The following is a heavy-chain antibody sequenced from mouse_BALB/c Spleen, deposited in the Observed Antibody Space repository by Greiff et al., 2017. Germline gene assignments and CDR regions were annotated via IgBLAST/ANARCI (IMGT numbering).Heavy chain of an antibody. CDR3: NSLLRLDYYAMDY. CDR1: GFNIKDYY. D-gene: IGHD1-2*01. V-gene: IGHV14-4*02. CDR2: IDPENGDT. Sequence: VHVKQSGAELVRSGASVKLSCTASGFNIKDYYMHWVKQRPEQGLEWIGWIDPENGDTEYAPKFQGKATMTADTSSNTAYLQLSSLTSEDTAVYYCNSLLRLDYYAMDYWGQGTSVTVSS. J-gene: IGHJ4*01.